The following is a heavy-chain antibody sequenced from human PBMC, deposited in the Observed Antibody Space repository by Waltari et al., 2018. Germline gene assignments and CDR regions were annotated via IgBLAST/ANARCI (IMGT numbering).Heavy chain of an antibody. V-gene: IGHV4-39*01. J-gene: IGHJ3*01. CDR3: ATYIGASVGTAAFDV. CDR2: FSYSGTT. Sequence: QLQLQESGPRLVRPSETLSLICRFSGVAITRNRNYWAWFRPAPGQGLEGIGTFSYSGTTYIRPSLKSRVSVSRDTSKNQVSLILGSVTAADMAVYYCATYIGASVGTAAFDVWGQGTMVTVSS. D-gene: IGHD5-12*01. CDR1: GVAITRNRNY.